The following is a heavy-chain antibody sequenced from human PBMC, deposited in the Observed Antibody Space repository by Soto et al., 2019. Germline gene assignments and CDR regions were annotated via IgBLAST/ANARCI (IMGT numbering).Heavy chain of an antibody. CDR3: AKDEGATVSETAFFDY. CDR1: GFTFSSYA. Sequence: GGSLRLSCAASGFTFSSYAMSWVRQAPGKGLEWVSAISGSGGSTYYADSVKGRFTISRDNSKNTLYLQMNSLRAEDTAVYYCAKDEGATVSETAFFDYWGQGTLVTVSS. CDR2: ISGSGGST. D-gene: IGHD1-26*01. V-gene: IGHV3-23*01. J-gene: IGHJ4*02.